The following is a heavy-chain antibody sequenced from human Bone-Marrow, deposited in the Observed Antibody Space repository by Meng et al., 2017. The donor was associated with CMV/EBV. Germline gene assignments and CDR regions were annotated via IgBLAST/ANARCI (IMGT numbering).Heavy chain of an antibody. V-gene: IGHV4-38-2*02. D-gene: IGHD1-26*01. J-gene: IGHJ5*02. CDR3: ARDRRNGSIYWVFDP. Sequence: SETPSLTCTVSGDSTTSGYFWGWVRQPPGKGLEWIGSVYHSGNTYYNPSLKSRVTISIDTSRKQFYLKLSSVTAADTAVYYCARDRRNGSIYWVFDPWGRGILVTVSS. CDR2: VYHSGNT. CDR1: GDSTTSGYF.